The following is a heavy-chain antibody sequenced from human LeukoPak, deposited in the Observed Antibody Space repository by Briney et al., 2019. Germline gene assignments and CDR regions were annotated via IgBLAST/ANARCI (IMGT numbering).Heavy chain of an antibody. V-gene: IGHV4-34*01. CDR2: INHSGST. J-gene: IGHJ6*03. CDR3: ARGEVVVFLSNEYYYYYMDV. Sequence: PSETLSLTCAVYGGSFSGYYWSWIRQPPGKGLEWIGEINHSGSTNYNPSLKSRVTISVDTSKNQFSLKLSSVTAADTAVYYCARGEVVVFLSNEYYYYYMDVWGKGTTVTVSS. D-gene: IGHD2-15*01. CDR1: GGSFSGYY.